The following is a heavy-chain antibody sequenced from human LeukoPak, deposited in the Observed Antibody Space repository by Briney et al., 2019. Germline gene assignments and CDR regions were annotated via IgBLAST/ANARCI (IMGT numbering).Heavy chain of an antibody. V-gene: IGHV1-24*01. CDR1: GGTFSSYA. D-gene: IGHD3-3*01. CDR3: ATPIFGVAPDSSGFDP. J-gene: IGHJ5*02. Sequence: ASVKVSCKASGGTFSSYAISWVRQAPGKGLEWMGGFDPEDGETIYAQKFQGRVTMTEDTSTDTAYMELSSLRSEDTAVYYCATPIFGVAPDSSGFDPWGQGTLVTVSS. CDR2: FDPEDGET.